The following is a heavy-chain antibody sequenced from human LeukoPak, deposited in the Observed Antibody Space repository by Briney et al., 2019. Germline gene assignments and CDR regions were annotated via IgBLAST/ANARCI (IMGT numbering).Heavy chain of an antibody. J-gene: IGHJ6*03. CDR3: AKEGSYPYYYYYYMDV. D-gene: IGHD1-26*01. V-gene: IGHV3-30*02. CDR2: IRYDGSNK. Sequence: GGSLRLPCAASGFTFSSYGMHWVRQAPGKGLEWGAFIRYDGSNKYYADSVKGRFTISRDNSKNTLYLQMNSLRAEDTAVYYCAKEGSYPYYYYYYMDVWGKGTTVTVSS. CDR1: GFTFSSYG.